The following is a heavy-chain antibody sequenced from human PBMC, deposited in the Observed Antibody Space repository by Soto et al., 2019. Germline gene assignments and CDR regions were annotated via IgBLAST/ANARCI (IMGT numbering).Heavy chain of an antibody. CDR3: AKDPYGSGSYYTQYYYFGMDV. Sequence: QVQLVESGGGVVQRGRSLRLSCAASGVHFDSYGMHWVRQAPGKGPEWVATISYDGDNKYYADSVKGRFTISRDNFKSTLHLQMNSLRTEDTAVYYCAKDPYGSGSYYTQYYYFGMDVWGHGTTVTVSS. CDR2: ISYDGDNK. CDR1: GVHFDSYG. V-gene: IGHV3-30*18. J-gene: IGHJ6*02. D-gene: IGHD3-10*01.